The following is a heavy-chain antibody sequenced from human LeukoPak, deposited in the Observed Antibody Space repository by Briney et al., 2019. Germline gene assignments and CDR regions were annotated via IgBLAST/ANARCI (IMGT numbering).Heavy chain of an antibody. CDR3: ARTSYDSSGYYRLFDY. CDR1: GYSISSGYY. CDR2: IYHSGST. D-gene: IGHD3-22*01. V-gene: IGHV4-38-2*01. Sequence: SETLSLTCAVSGYSISSGYYWGWIRQPPGKGLEWIGSIYHSGSTYYNPSLKSRVTISVDTSKNQFSLKLSSVTAADTAVYYCARTSYDSSGYYRLFDYWGQGTLVTVSS. J-gene: IGHJ4*02.